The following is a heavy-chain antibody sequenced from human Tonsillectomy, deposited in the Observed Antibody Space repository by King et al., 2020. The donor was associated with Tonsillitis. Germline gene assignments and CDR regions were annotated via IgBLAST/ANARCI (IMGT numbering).Heavy chain of an antibody. CDR2: TYYRSKWYN. V-gene: IGHV6-1*01. CDR1: GDSVSSNSAA. D-gene: IGHD6-19*01. CDR3: AREKSVVAVAGLSNWFDP. J-gene: IGHJ5*02. Sequence: VQLPQSGPGLVKPSQTLSLTCAISGDSVSSNSAAWNWIRQSPSRGLEWLGRTYYRSKWYNDYAVSVKSRITINPDTSKNQFSLQLNSVTPEDTAVYYCAREKSVVAVAGLSNWFDPWGQGTLVTVSS.